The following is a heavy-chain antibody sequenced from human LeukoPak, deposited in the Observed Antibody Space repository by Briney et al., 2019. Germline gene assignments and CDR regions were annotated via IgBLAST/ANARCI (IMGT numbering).Heavy chain of an antibody. J-gene: IGHJ5*02. V-gene: IGHV4-59*13. CDR2: IYYSGST. CDR3: ARRRYSSGSLAWFYP. CDR1: GGSISSYY. Sequence: SETLSLTCTVAGGSISSYYWSWIWQPPGKGLEWIGYIYYSGSTNYNPSLKSRVTISVDTSLTQFSLKPRSMAGSARAGLYCARRRYSSGSLAWFYPWGQGTQVTVSS. D-gene: IGHD6-19*01.